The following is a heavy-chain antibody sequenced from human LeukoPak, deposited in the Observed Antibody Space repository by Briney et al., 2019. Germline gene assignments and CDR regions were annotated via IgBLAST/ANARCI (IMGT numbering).Heavy chain of an antibody. CDR2: IYSGDYT. Sequence: GGSLRLSCAASGCSVSGYYMSWVRQAPGKGLEWVAVIYSGDYTYYAHSVKGRFTISIDNFKNTLYLPMNTLRAEDTAVYYCARDRHGDVIGRWGQGTLVTVPS. CDR3: ARDRHGDVIGR. CDR1: GCSVSGYY. J-gene: IGHJ4*02. D-gene: IGHD4-17*01. V-gene: IGHV3-66*01.